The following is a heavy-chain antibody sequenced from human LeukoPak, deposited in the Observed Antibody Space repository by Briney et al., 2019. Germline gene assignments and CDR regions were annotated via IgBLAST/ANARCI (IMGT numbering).Heavy chain of an antibody. CDR1: GFTFDDYT. Sequence: GGSLRLSCAASGFTFDDYTMHWVRQAPGKGLEWVSLISWDGGSTYYADSVKGRFTISRDNAEKSLFLQMNSLRDEDTAVYYCARDPGYSSTGVDAFDIWGRGTMVTVSS. V-gene: IGHV3-43*01. CDR3: ARDPGYSSTGVDAFDI. CDR2: ISWDGGST. D-gene: IGHD6-13*01. J-gene: IGHJ3*02.